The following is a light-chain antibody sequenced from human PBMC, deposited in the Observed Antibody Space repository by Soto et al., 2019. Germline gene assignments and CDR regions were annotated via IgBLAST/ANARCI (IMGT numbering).Light chain of an antibody. J-gene: IGKJ1*01. CDR2: GAS. CDR3: QQYCRSPWT. CDR1: QSVSSSY. V-gene: IGKV3-20*01. Sequence: PGERATVSCRASQSVSSSYLAWYQQKTGQPPSLLIYGASTRATGFPDRFSGSGSRTDFTLTISRLEPEDFAVYYCQQYCRSPWTFGQGTVVEIK.